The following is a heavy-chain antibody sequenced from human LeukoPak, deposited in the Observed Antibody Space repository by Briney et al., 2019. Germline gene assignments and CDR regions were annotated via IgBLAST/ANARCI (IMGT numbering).Heavy chain of an antibody. V-gene: IGHV4-59*08. Sequence: SQTLSLTCTVSGGSITNNYWGWIRQAPGKGLEWIGYIYYSGTTTHNPSLKSRVTISIDTSKNQFSLQLTSVTAADTAVYYCARVTLYFDFSTGNHYYFDSWGQGTLVIVSS. CDR2: IYYSGTT. J-gene: IGHJ4*02. CDR1: GGSITNNY. D-gene: IGHD3-3*01. CDR3: ARVTLYFDFSTGNHYYFDS.